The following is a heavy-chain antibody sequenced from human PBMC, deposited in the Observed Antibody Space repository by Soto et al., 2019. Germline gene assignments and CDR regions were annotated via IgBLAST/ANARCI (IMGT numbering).Heavy chain of an antibody. Sequence: ASVKVACTGAGYTFTSYGISWVRQAHGQGLERMGWISAYNGNTNYAQKLQGRVTMTTDTSTSTAYMELRSLRSDDTAVYFCARDVDYYDSSGYRLDLWGRGTLVTVSS. CDR3: ARDVDYYDSSGYRLDL. D-gene: IGHD3-22*01. V-gene: IGHV1-18*01. CDR1: GYTFTSYG. J-gene: IGHJ2*01. CDR2: ISAYNGNT.